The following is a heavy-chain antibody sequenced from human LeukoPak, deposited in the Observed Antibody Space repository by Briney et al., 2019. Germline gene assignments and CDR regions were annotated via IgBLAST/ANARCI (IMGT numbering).Heavy chain of an antibody. J-gene: IGHJ4*02. CDR1: GYTFTGYY. CDR2: INPNSGGT. Sequence: ASVKVSCKASGYTFTGYYMHWVRQAPGQGLEWMGWINPNSGGTNYAQKFQGRVTMTRDTSISTAYMELSRLRSDDTAVYYCATARGSGWYGNYWGQGTLVAVSS. CDR3: ATARGSGWYGNY. D-gene: IGHD6-19*01. V-gene: IGHV1-2*02.